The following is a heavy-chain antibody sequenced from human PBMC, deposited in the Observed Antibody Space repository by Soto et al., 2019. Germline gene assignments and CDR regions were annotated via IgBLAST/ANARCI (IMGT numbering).Heavy chain of an antibody. CDR3: ARHTPAISISDH. Sequence: SETLSLTCTVSGGSISSSSYYWGWIRQPPGKGLEWIGSIYYSGSTYYNTSLKSRVTISVDTSKNQFSLKLSSVTAADTAVYYCARHTPAISISDHWGQGTLVTVSS. CDR1: GGSISSSSYY. D-gene: IGHD2-15*01. CDR2: IYYSGST. V-gene: IGHV4-39*01. J-gene: IGHJ4*02.